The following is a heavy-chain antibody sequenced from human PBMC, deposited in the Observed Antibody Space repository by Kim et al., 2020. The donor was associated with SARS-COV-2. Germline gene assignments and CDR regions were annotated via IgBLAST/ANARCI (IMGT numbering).Heavy chain of an antibody. CDR3: ARDLGGITMVRGVIIFCDY. D-gene: IGHD3-10*01. CDR2: ISAYNGNT. V-gene: IGHV1-18*01. J-gene: IGHJ4*02. Sequence: ASVKVSCKASGYTFTSYGISWVRQAPGQGLEWMGWISAYNGNTNYAQKLQGRVTMTTDTSTSTAYMELRSLRSDDTAVSYCARDLGGITMVRGVIIFCDYWGQGTLVTVSS. CDR1: GYTFTSYG.